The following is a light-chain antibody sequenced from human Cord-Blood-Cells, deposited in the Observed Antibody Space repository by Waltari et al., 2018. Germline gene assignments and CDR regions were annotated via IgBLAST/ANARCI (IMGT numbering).Light chain of an antibody. V-gene: IGLV2-23*01. J-gene: IGLJ3*02. CDR2: EGS. CDR3: CSYAGSSTLV. CDR1: SSYVGGYNL. Sequence: QSALTQPASVSGSPGQSITLSCTGTSSYVGGYNLVSWYQQHPGKAPKLMIYEGSKRPSGVSNRFSGSKSGNTASLTISGLQAEDEADYYCCSYAGSSTLVFGGGTKLTVL.